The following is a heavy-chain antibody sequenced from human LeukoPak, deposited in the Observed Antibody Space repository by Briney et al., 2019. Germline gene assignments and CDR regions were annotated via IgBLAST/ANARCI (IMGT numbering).Heavy chain of an antibody. Sequence: PGGSLRLSCAASGFTFSGSAMHWVRQASGKGLEWVGRIRSKANSYATAYAASVKGRFTISRDDSKNTAYLQMNSLKTEDTAVYYCTSQKPSGSHPFDYWGQGTLVTVSS. CDR1: GFTFSGSA. V-gene: IGHV3-73*01. J-gene: IGHJ4*02. D-gene: IGHD1-26*01. CDR3: TSQKPSGSHPFDY. CDR2: IRSKANSYAT.